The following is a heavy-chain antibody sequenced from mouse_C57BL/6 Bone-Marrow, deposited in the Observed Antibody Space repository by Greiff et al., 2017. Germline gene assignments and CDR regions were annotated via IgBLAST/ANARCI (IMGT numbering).Heavy chain of an antibody. J-gene: IGHJ3*01. V-gene: IGHV1-50*01. CDR2: IDPSDSYT. CDR1: GYTFTSYW. D-gene: IGHD2-5*01. CDR3: AREGASYYSNLAY. Sequence: QVQLLQSGAELVKPGASVKLSCKASGYTFTSYWMQWVKQRPGQGLEWIGEIDPSDSYTNYTQTFKGKATLTVDTSSSTAYMQLSSLTSEDSAVYYCAREGASYYSNLAYWGQGTRVTVSA.